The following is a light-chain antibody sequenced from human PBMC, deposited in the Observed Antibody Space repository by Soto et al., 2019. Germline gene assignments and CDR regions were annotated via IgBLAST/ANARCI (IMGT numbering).Light chain of an antibody. CDR1: SSDVGSYNL. J-gene: IGLJ7*01. CDR3: CSYAGSSTWV. V-gene: IGLV2-23*01. Sequence: QSALTQPASVSGSPGQSITISCTGTSSDVGSYNLVSWYQQHPGKAPKLMIYEGSKRPSGVSNRFSGSKSGNTASLTISGLQAEDEADHYCCSYAGSSTWVFGGGTQLTVL. CDR2: EGS.